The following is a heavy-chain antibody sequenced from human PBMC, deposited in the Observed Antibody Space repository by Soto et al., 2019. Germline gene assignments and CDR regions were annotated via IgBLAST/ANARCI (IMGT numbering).Heavy chain of an antibody. CDR2: ISSSSSYI. CDR3: GAEPTAGIDY. Sequence: EVQLVESGGGLVKPGGSLRLSCAASGVTFSSYSMNWVRQAPGKGLEWVSSISSSSSYIYYADSVKGRFTISRDNAKTSLYLQMNSLRAEDTAVYYCGAEPTAGIDYWGRGTLVTVSS. CDR1: GVTFSSYS. V-gene: IGHV3-21*01. J-gene: IGHJ4*02. D-gene: IGHD3-10*01.